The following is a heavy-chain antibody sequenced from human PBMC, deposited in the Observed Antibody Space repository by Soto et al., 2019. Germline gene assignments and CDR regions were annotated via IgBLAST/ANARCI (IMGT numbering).Heavy chain of an antibody. J-gene: IGHJ5*02. CDR3: ARVATAGGSKNWFDP. V-gene: IGHV3-48*01. CDR1: GFTFSSYS. CDR2: ISTGSSTI. D-gene: IGHD6-13*01. Sequence: PGGSLRLSCAASGFTFSSYSMNWVRQAPGKGLEWVSYISTGSSTIYYADSVQGRFTISRDNAKNSLYLQMNSLRAEDTAVYYCARVATAGGSKNWFDPWGQGTLVTVAS.